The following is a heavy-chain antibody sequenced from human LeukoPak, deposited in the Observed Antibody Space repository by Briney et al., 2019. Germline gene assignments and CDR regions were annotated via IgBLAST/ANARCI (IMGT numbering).Heavy chain of an antibody. Sequence: QAGGSLRLSCAASGFTFSNAWMNWVRQAPGKGLEWVAVISYDGSNKYYADSVKGRFTISRDNSKNTLYLQMNSLRAEDTAVYYCASSYGDYVGGYFDYWGQGTLVTVSS. V-gene: IGHV3-30-3*01. CDR1: GFTFSNAW. J-gene: IGHJ4*02. CDR3: ASSYGDYVGGYFDY. CDR2: ISYDGSNK. D-gene: IGHD4-17*01.